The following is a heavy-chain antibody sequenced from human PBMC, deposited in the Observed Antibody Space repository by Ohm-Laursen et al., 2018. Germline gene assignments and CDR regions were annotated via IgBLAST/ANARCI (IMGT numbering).Heavy chain of an antibody. CDR3: ARDARDALRLLEIDY. V-gene: IGHV3-53*01. J-gene: IGHJ4*02. D-gene: IGHD3-3*01. CDR1: GFTFSSYS. Sequence: SLRLSCSASGFTFSSYSMNWVRQAPGKGLEWVSLIYAGGSTHYADSVKGRFTISRATSKNTLYLPMNSLRVEDTAVYYRARDARDALRLLEIDYWGQGTLVTVSA. CDR2: IYAGGST.